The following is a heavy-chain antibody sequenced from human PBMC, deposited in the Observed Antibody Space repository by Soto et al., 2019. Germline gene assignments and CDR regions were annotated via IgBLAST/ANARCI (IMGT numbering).Heavy chain of an antibody. CDR2: IYHSGST. D-gene: IGHD3-3*01. J-gene: IGHJ5*02. V-gene: IGHV4-59*12. CDR1: GGSISSYY. Sequence: SETLSLTCTVSGGSISSYYWSWIRQPPGKGLEWIGYIYHSGSTYYNPSLKSRVTISVDTFKNQFSLKLSSVTAADTAVYYCARECGYDFWTNWFDPWGQGTLVTVSS. CDR3: ARECGYDFWTNWFDP.